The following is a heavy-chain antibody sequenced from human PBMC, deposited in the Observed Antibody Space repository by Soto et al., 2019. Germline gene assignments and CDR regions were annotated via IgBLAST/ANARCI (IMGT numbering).Heavy chain of an antibody. CDR3: ARGPPPYIGSESPYIVALDI. V-gene: IGHV4-34*01. D-gene: IGHD5-12*01. Sequence: QMHLQQWGADLLKPSETLSLTCGVSGGTFSNYYWTWIRQPPGKGLEWIGEINHSGVTSYDPSLQSRVTISLDTSKNHFSLMLTSVTAADTGSYFCARGPPPYIGSESPYIVALDIWGQGTKVTVSS. CDR1: GGTFSNYY. J-gene: IGHJ3*02. CDR2: INHSGVT.